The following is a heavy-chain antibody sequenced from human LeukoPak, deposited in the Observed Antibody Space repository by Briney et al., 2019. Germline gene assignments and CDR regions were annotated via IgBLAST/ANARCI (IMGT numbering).Heavy chain of an antibody. J-gene: IGHJ4*02. Sequence: SPGQGLEWMGGIIPIFGTANYAQKFQGRVTITADESTSTAYMELSSLRSEDTAVYYCATRLYSGYDYSYYFDYWGQGTLVTVSS. D-gene: IGHD5-12*01. CDR2: IIPIFGTA. V-gene: IGHV1-69*01. CDR3: ATRLYSGYDYSYYFDY.